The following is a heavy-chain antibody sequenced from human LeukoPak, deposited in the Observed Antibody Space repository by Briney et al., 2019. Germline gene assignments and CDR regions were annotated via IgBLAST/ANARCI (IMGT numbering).Heavy chain of an antibody. J-gene: IGHJ5*02. CDR1: GYTFTSYY. V-gene: IGHV1-8*01. CDR2: MNPNSGNT. Sequence: ASVEVSCKASGYTFTSYYMHWVRQATGQGLEWMGWMNPNSGNTGYAQKFQGRVTMTRNTSISTAYVELSSLRSEDTAVYYCARGRLAFGGWFDPWGQGTLVTVSS. CDR3: ARGRLAFGGWFDP. D-gene: IGHD3-16*01.